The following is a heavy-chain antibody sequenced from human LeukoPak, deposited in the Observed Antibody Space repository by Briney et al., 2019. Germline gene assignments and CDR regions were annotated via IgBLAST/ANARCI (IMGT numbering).Heavy chain of an antibody. CDR3: AKGGLMTTVTTRYFDY. V-gene: IGHV3-30-3*01. CDR2: ISHNGSSK. J-gene: IGHJ4*02. D-gene: IGHD4-11*01. Sequence: QPGGSLRLSCAASGFVFGDYAMHWVRQAPGKGLEWAALISHNGSSKYYADSVRGRFTISRDNSKNTLYLQMNSLRAEDTAVYYCAKGGLMTTVTTRYFDYWGQGTLVTVSS. CDR1: GFVFGDYA.